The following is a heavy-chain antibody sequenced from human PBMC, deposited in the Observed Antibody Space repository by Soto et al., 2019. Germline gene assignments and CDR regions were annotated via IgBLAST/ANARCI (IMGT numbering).Heavy chain of an antibody. CDR2: IIPIFGTA. CDR3: ASLDTAMSIPPRFDY. J-gene: IGHJ4*02. Sequence: QVQLVQSGAEVKKPGSSVKVSCKASGGTFSSYAISWVRQAPGQGLEWMGGIIPIFGTANYAQKFQGRVRITADESPSTAYMELSSLRSEDTAVYYCASLDTAMSIPPRFDYWGQGTLVTVSS. D-gene: IGHD5-18*01. V-gene: IGHV1-69*12. CDR1: GGTFSSYA.